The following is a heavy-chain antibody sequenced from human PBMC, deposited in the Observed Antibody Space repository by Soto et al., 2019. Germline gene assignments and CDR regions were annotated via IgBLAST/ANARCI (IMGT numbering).Heavy chain of an antibody. CDR2: IDPSASYT. V-gene: IGHV5-10-1*01. CDR3: ARERGDYCSRTSCHRSLYYRMEG. J-gene: IGHJ6*01. CDR1: GYSFTSYW. Sequence: PGESQTISCKGSGYSFTSYWISWVRQMPGKDLEWMGRIDPSASYTNYSPSFQGHVTISADKSISTAYLQWSSLKASDTAMYYWARERGDYCSRTSCHRSLYYRMEGWGQGTTVTVAS. D-gene: IGHD2-2*02.